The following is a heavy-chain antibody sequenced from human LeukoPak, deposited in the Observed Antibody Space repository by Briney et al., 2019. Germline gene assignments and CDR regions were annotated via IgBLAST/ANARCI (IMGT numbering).Heavy chain of an antibody. CDR3: ARGPRAAADDY. CDR2: INAGNGNT. D-gene: IGHD6-13*01. Sequence: ASVKVSCKASGYTFTTYAIHWVRQAPGQRLEWMGWINAGNGNTKYSQKFQGRVTITRDTSASTAYMELSSLRSEDTAVYYCARGPRAAADDYWGQGTLVTVSS. V-gene: IGHV1-3*01. CDR1: GYTFTTYA. J-gene: IGHJ4*02.